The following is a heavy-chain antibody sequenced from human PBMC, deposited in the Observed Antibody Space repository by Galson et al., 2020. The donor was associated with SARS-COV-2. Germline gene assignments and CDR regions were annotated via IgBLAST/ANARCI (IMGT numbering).Heavy chain of an antibody. Sequence: SGPTLVKPTQTLTLTCNFSGFSLSTSGMCVSWIRQPPGKALEWLARIDWDDDKYYSTSLKTRLTISKDTSKNQVVLTMTNMDPVDTATYYCARIPINYYDSSGYLGGFDYWGQGTLVTVSS. CDR3: ARIPINYYDSSGYLGGFDY. D-gene: IGHD3-22*01. CDR1: GFSLSTSGMC. V-gene: IGHV2-70*11. CDR2: IDWDDDK. J-gene: IGHJ4*02.